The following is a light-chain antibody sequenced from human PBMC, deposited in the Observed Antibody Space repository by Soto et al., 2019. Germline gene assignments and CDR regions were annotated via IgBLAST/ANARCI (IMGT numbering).Light chain of an antibody. CDR1: QSVSNNY. CDR2: GAS. Sequence: AIQSVSNNYLAWYQQKPGQAPRLLVYGASNRATGIPDRFSGSGYGTDLTRSMGRLLLEDRAVYYFQQYRIPGTFGQGTKVDIK. J-gene: IGKJ1*01. CDR3: QQYRIPGT. V-gene: IGKV3-20*01.